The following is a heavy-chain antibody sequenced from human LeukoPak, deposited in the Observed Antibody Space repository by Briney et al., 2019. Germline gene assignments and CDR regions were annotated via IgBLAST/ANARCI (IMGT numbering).Heavy chain of an antibody. CDR3: ARRIPATASGSDY. J-gene: IGHJ4*02. CDR1: GFTFSSYA. V-gene: IGHV3-23*01. D-gene: IGHD6-25*01. Sequence: GGSLRLSCAASGFTFSSYAMSWVRQAPGKGLEWVSTISGSGDYTYYADSVKGRFTISRDNSKNTLYLQMNRLSAEDTAVYYCARRIPATASGSDYWGQGTLVTVSS. CDR2: ISGSGDYT.